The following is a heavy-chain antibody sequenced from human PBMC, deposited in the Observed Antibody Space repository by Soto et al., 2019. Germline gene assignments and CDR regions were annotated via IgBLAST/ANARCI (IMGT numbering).Heavy chain of an antibody. V-gene: IGHV3-33*01. CDR2: IRFDGSNK. J-gene: IGHJ4*02. CDR3: ARDVVGGTGCRGYLDY. Sequence: QEQLVESGGGVVQPGTSLRLSCAVPGCIFHGYGMHWVRQAPGKGLEWVAIIRFDGSNKEYADSVKGRFTISRDNSKNTLYPQMHTLGSEDTAVYYCARDVVGGTGCRGYLDYWGRGTVVTVSS. CDR1: GCIFHGYG. D-gene: IGHD1-7*01.